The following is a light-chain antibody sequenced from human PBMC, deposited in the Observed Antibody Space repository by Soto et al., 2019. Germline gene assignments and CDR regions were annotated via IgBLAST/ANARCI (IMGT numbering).Light chain of an antibody. CDR2: DDN. CDR1: SGRIASNY. V-gene: IGLV6-57*01. CDR3: QSYDSTHHWV. Sequence: NFMLTQPHSVSASPGKTLTISCTRSSGRIASNYVQWYQQRPGSSPTTVIYDDNQRPSGVPDRFSGSIDSSSNSASLTISGLKTEDEADYYCQSYDSTHHWVFGGGTKLTVL. J-gene: IGLJ3*02.